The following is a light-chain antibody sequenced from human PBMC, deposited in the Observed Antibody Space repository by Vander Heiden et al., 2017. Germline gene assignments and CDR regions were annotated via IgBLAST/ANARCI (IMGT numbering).Light chain of an antibody. V-gene: IGKV3-15*01. Sequence: IVMTQSPATLSVSPGERATPSCRASQSVRSNLPWYQQKPGQAPRLLIYGASTRATGSPARISGSGSGTEFTLTISSLQSEDFAVYYYQQYNNWPRTFGGGTKVEIK. CDR3: QQYNNWPRT. CDR1: QSVRSN. J-gene: IGKJ4*01. CDR2: GAS.